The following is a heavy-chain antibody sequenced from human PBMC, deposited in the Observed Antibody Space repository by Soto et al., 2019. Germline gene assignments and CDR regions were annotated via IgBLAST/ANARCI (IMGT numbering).Heavy chain of an antibody. CDR2: INSGGRT. Sequence: GGTLRLSCAASGFTFSSYTMNWVRQAPGKGLEWVSGINSGGRTYYADSVKGRFTISRDDSKNTLYLQIISLRAEDTAVYYCAKDLRPDGVWDFDYWGQGTLVTVSS. CDR3: AKDLRPDGVWDFDY. CDR1: GFTFSSYT. V-gene: IGHV3-23*01. J-gene: IGHJ4*02. D-gene: IGHD4-17*01.